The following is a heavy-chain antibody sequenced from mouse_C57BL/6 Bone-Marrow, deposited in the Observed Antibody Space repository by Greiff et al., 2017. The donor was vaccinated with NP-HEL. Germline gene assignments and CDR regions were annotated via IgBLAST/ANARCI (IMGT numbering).Heavy chain of an antibody. CDR3: ASDDYDEFAY. D-gene: IGHD2-4*01. Sequence: VKLQESGAELARPGASVKLSCKASGYTFTSYGISWVKQRTGQGLEWIGEIYPRSGNTYYNEKFKGKATLTADKSSSTAYMELRSLTSEDSAVYFCASDDYDEFAYWGQETLVTVSA. J-gene: IGHJ3*01. CDR2: IYPRSGNT. V-gene: IGHV1-81*01. CDR1: GYTFTSYG.